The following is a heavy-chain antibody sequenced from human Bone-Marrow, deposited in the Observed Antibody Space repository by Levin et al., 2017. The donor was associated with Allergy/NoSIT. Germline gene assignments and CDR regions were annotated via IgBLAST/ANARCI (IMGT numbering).Heavy chain of an antibody. CDR2: ISSTGSPI. D-gene: IGHD6-19*01. V-gene: IGHV3-11*01. CDR1: GFTFSDYY. J-gene: IGHJ4*02. CDR3: ARHSSGWYFGF. Sequence: SCAASGFTFSDYYMSWIRQAPGKGLEWVSYISSTGSPIYYADSVKGRFTISRDNAKNSLYLQMNSLRAEDTAVYYCARHSSGWYFGFWGQGTLVTVSS.